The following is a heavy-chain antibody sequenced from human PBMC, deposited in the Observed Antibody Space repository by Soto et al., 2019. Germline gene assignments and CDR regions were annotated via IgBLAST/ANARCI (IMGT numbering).Heavy chain of an antibody. V-gene: IGHV1-18*01. J-gene: IGHJ4*02. CDR2: INSYNGVT. Sequence: QVQLVQSGAEVKKPGASVKVSCKASGYNLTNYGISWVRQAPGQGLQWMGWINSYNGVTNNEHNFQDRVSMTTDTSTSTAYLELRSLRSDDTAVYYCARDRYNYGSFDYWGQGSLVTVSS. CDR3: ARDRYNYGSFDY. D-gene: IGHD1-1*01. CDR1: GYNLTNYG.